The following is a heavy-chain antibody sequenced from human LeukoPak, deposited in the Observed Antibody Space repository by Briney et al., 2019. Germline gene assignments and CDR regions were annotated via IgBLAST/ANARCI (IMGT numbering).Heavy chain of an antibody. CDR1: GGSINSHY. D-gene: IGHD3-22*01. CDR3: ARWRDSSGYYQHFDN. Sequence: SETLSLTCTGSGGSINSHYRSWIRQPAGKGLEWIGHIYSSGSTDYNPSLKSRVTMSVDTSKKQFSLKLTSVTAADTAVYYCARWRDSSGYYQHFDNWGQGVLVTVSS. J-gene: IGHJ4*02. CDR2: IYSSGST. V-gene: IGHV4-4*07.